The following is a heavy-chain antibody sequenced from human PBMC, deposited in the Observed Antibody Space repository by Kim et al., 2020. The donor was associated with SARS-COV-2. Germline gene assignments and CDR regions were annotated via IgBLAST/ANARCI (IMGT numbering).Heavy chain of an antibody. CDR1: GYSFTSYW. CDR2: IDPSDSYT. Sequence: GESLKISCKGSGYSFTSYWISWVRQMPGKGLEWMGRIDPSDSYTNYSPSFQGHVTISADKSISTAYLQWSSLKASDTAMYYCATIHRPGYYNVSYYYYGMDVWGQGTTVTVSS. CDR3: ATIHRPGYYNVSYYYYGMDV. D-gene: IGHD3-9*01. J-gene: IGHJ6*02. V-gene: IGHV5-10-1*01.